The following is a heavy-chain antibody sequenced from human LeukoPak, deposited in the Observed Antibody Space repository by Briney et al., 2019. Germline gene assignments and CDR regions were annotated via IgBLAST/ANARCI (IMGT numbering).Heavy chain of an antibody. D-gene: IGHD4-17*01. CDR3: AKERQTGDYFTSDY. Sequence: PGGSLRLSCAASGFTFSSYTMSWVRQAPGEGLEWLSAINNRGSSTYYAGSVKDRFTISRDNSENTLYLQMNSLTVDDTAVYFCAKERQTGDYFTSDYWGQGTLVPPPQ. V-gene: IGHV3-23*01. CDR1: GFTFSSYT. J-gene: IGHJ4*02. CDR2: INNRGSST.